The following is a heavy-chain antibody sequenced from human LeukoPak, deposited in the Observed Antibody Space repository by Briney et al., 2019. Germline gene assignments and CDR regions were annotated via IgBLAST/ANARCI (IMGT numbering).Heavy chain of an antibody. J-gene: IGHJ4*02. CDR3: TTAVWVVVAAINFDY. CDR1: GFTFSNAC. Sequence: GGSLRLSCAASGFTFSNACMSWVRQAPGKGLEWVGRIKSKTDGGTTDYAAPVKGRLTISRDASKNTLYLQMNSLKPEETAVYYCTTAVWVVVAAINFDYWGQGTLVTVSS. V-gene: IGHV3-15*01. D-gene: IGHD2-15*01. CDR2: IKSKTDGGTT.